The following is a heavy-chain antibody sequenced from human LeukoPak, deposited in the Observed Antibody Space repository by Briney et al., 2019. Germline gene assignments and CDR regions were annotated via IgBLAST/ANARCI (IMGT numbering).Heavy chain of an antibody. CDR3: AKTVTTIDYFDY. D-gene: IGHD4-17*01. CDR1: GFTFSSYG. CDR2: IRYDGSNK. V-gene: IGHV3-30*02. J-gene: IGHJ4*02. Sequence: PGGSLRLSCAASGFTFSSYGMHWVRQAPGKGLEWVAFIRYDGSNKHYADSVKGRFTISRDNSKNTLYLQMNSLRAEDTAVYYCAKTVTTIDYFDYWGQGTLVTVSS.